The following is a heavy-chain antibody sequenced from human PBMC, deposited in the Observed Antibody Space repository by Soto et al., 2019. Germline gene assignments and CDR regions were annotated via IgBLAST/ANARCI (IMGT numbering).Heavy chain of an antibody. J-gene: IGHJ3*02. D-gene: IGHD5-18*01. CDR2: IYYSGST. V-gene: IGHV4-39*01. CDR3: ARRTWIQLWKDAFDI. Sequence: SETLSLTCTVSGGSISSSSYYWGWIRQPPGKGLEWIGSIYYSGSTYYNPSLTSRVTISVDTSKNQFSLKLSSVTAADTAVYYCARRTWIQLWKDAFDIWGQGTMVTVSS. CDR1: GGSISSSSYY.